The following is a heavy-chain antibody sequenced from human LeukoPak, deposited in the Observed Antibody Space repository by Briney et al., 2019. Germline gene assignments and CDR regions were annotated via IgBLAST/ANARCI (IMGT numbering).Heavy chain of an antibody. J-gene: IGHJ5*02. CDR1: GGTFSSYA. V-gene: IGHV1-69*13. D-gene: IGHD1-14*01. CDR3: ARTTRIPNGRFYWFDP. CDR2: IIPIFGTA. Sequence: SVKVSCKASGGTFSSYAISWVRQAPGQGLEWVGGIIPIFGTANYAQKFQGRVTITADESTSTAYMELSSLRSEDTAVYYCARTTRIPNGRFYWFDPWGQGTLVTVSS.